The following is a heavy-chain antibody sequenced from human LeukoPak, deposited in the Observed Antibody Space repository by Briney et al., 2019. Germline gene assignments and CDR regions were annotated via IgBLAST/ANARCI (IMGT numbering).Heavy chain of an antibody. CDR2: INDSGGST. Sequence: PGGSLRLSCAASGFTFSTYAMTWVRQAPGKGLEWVSSINDSGGSTLYAESVKGRFTMSRDNSKNTLYVQMNSLRAEDTAVYYCAKDRNKGYDLYYFDYWGQGTLVTVSS. CDR1: GFTFSTYA. V-gene: IGHV3-23*01. CDR3: AKDRNKGYDLYYFDY. D-gene: IGHD5-12*01. J-gene: IGHJ4*02.